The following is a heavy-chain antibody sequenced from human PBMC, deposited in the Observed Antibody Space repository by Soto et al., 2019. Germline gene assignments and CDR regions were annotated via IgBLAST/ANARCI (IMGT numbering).Heavy chain of an antibody. J-gene: IGHJ4*02. D-gene: IGHD3-3*01. V-gene: IGHV3-7*03. Sequence: PWEVLRLCCEGFGLTFGPYWMTWVRQAPGKGLEWVASIKEDGSVKNYADSVKGRFTVATENVKRAMFMQMTSVRADDTAVYFCARDVSSEYASILDVWGRGARVTVSS. CDR3: ARDVSSEYASILDV. CDR1: GLTFGPYW. CDR2: IKEDGSVK.